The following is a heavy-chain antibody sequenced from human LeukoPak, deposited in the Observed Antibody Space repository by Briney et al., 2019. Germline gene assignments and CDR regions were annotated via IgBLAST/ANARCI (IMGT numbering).Heavy chain of an antibody. D-gene: IGHD3-22*01. V-gene: IGHV4-34*12. J-gene: IGHJ4*02. CDR3: ARRYYYDSSGYYHYFDY. CDR2: IIHSGST. Sequence: SETLSLTCAVYGGSFSDYYWNWIRQPPGKGLEWIGQIIHSGSTSYNPSLKSRVTLSVDTSKNQFSLKLSSVTAADTAVYYCARRYYYDSSGYYHYFDYWGQGTLVTVSS. CDR1: GGSFSDYY.